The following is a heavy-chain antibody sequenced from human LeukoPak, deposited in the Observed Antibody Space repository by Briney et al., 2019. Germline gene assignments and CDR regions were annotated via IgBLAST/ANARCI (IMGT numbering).Heavy chain of an antibody. V-gene: IGHV4-4*07. CDR3: ARGYKPASGKDGAFDI. Sequence: PSETLSLTCTVSGDSINNFYWSWIRQPAGKGLEWIARVYSSGTTDYNPSLKSRVSMSVDTSSNQFSLRLSSMTAADTALYYCARGYKPASGKDGAFDIWGQGTMVTVSS. CDR2: VYSSGTT. J-gene: IGHJ3*02. D-gene: IGHD6-13*01. CDR1: GDSINNFY.